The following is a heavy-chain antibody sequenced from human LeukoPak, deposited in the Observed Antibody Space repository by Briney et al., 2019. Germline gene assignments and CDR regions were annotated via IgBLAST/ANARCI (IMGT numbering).Heavy chain of an antibody. CDR3: ARDLVLI. CDR1: GFTFSSYA. CDR2: IKEDGSEK. V-gene: IGHV3-7*01. Sequence: GGSLRLSCAASGFTFSSYAMSWVRQAPGKGLEWVANIKEDGSEKYHVDSVKGRFTISRDNAKNSLYLQMNSLRAEDTAVYYCARDLVLIGGQGTLVTVSS. D-gene: IGHD2/OR15-2a*01. J-gene: IGHJ4*02.